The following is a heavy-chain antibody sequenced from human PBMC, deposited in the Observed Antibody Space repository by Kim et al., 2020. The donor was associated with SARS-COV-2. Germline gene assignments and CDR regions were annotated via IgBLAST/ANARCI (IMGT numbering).Heavy chain of an antibody. CDR3: ATTQLRFLEWLPPPGYYGMDV. Sequence: SVKVSCKASGGTFSSYAISWVRQAPGQGLEWMGGIIPIFGTANYAQKFQGRVTITADESTSTAYMELSSLRSEDTAVYYCATTQLRFLEWLPPPGYYGMDVWGQGTTVTVSS. J-gene: IGHJ6*02. CDR2: IIPIFGTA. D-gene: IGHD3-3*01. V-gene: IGHV1-69*13. CDR1: GGTFSSYA.